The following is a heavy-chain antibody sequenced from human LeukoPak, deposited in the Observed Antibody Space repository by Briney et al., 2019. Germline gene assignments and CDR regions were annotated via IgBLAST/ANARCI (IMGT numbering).Heavy chain of an antibody. CDR1: GFTVSSKY. J-gene: IGHJ2*01. D-gene: IGHD6-13*01. CDR2: IYSGGST. V-gene: IGHV3-66*01. Sequence: GGSLRLSCAASGFTVSSKYMAWVRQAPGKGLEWVSVIYSGGSTYYADSVKGRFTISRDNSKNTLYLQMNSLRAEDTAVYYCARVGGSSWLNWYFDLWGRGTLVTVSS. CDR3: ARVGGSSWLNWYFDL.